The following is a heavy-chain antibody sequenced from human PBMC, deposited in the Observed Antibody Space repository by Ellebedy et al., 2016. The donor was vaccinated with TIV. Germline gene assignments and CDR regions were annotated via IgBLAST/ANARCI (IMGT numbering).Heavy chain of an antibody. V-gene: IGHV3-23*01. J-gene: IGHJ6*02. CDR1: GFTFSNYA. CDR3: AQTNWGSGGFYGMDV. D-gene: IGHD7-27*01. CDR2: ISGSGTNT. Sequence: GGSLRLSCAASGFTFSNYAMTWVRQAPGKGLEWVSAISGSGTNTHYTDSLRGRLTISRDNSKNTHYLQMDSLRAEDTAVYYGAQTNWGSGGFYGMDVWGQGTTVTVSS.